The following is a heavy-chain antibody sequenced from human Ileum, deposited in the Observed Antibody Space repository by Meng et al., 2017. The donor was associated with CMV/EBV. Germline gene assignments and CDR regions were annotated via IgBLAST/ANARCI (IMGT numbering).Heavy chain of an antibody. CDR2: ISGSGSTK. J-gene: IGHJ4*02. Sequence: GGSLRLSCAASGFTFSSYEMNWVRQAPEKGREWVSYISGSGSTKYYADSLKGRFTVSRDNAENALYLQMDSVRAEDTAVYYCARIVSYWGQGTLVTVSS. D-gene: IGHD1-26*01. V-gene: IGHV3-48*03. CDR1: GFTFSSYE. CDR3: ARIVSY.